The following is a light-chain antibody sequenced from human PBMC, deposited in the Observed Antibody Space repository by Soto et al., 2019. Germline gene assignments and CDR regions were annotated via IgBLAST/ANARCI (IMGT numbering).Light chain of an antibody. V-gene: IGKV3-11*01. CDR2: DAS. J-gene: IGKJ4*01. CDR3: QQHTNWPLT. Sequence: EVMLTQSQDTLSLSPGERASLSCLASQSLSSNLAWYQQNPGQAPNLLIFDASKRATGIPARFSGSGSGTDFTLTISGLETEDFAVYYCQQHTNWPLTFGGGTKVDIK. CDR1: QSLSSN.